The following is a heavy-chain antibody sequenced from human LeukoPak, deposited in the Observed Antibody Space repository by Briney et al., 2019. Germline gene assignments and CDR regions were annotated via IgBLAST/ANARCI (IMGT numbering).Heavy chain of an antibody. CDR3: ARELSQRIYGGNWFDP. J-gene: IGHJ5*02. CDR2: IIPIFGTA. Sequence: SVKVSCKASGGTFSSYAISWVRQAPGQGLEWMGGIIPIFGTANYAQKFQGRVTITADESTSTAYMELSSLRSEDTAVYYCARELSQRIYGGNWFDPWGQGTLVTVSS. CDR1: GGTFSSYA. V-gene: IGHV1-69*13. D-gene: IGHD4-23*01.